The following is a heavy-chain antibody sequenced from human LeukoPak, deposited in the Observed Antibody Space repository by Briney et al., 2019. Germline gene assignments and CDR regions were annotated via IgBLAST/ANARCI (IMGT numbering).Heavy chain of an antibody. CDR3: ARGMVATFGGIDY. D-gene: IGHD3-16*01. V-gene: IGHV4-59*08. J-gene: IGHJ4*02. CDR2: IHFSGST. CDR1: GGSISSYY. Sequence: SETLSLTCTVSGGSISSYYWSWIRQPPGKGPEYIGFIHFSGSTNYNPSLANRVTISADTSTNQFSLKLSSVTAADTAVYNCARGMVATFGGIDYWGQGTLVTVSS.